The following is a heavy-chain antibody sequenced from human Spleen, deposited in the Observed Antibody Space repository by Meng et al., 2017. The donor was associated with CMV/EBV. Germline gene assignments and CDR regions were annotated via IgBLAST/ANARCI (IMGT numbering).Heavy chain of an antibody. CDR3: ARLIHRSSSSTSYYFDY. CDR2: INHSGST. CDR1: GGSFSGYY. Sequence: SETLSLTCAVYGGSFSGYYWSWIRQPPGKGLEWIGEINHSGSTNYNPSLKSRVTISVDTSKRQISLKLTSVTAADTAVYYCARLIHRSSSSTSYYFDYWGQGSLVTVSS. V-gene: IGHV4-34*01. D-gene: IGHD2-2*01. J-gene: IGHJ4*02.